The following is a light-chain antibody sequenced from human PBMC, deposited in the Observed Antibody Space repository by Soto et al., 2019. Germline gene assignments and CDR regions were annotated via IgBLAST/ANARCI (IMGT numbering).Light chain of an antibody. V-gene: IGKV3-20*01. CDR2: GAS. J-gene: IGKJ4*01. Sequence: EIVLTQSPGTLSLSPGERATLSCRASQSVSSSYLAWYQQKPGQAPRLLIYGASSRATGIPDRFSGSGSGTDFTLTISRLEREDFAVYYCQQYGSSPDFGGGTKVEIK. CDR3: QQYGSSPD. CDR1: QSVSSSY.